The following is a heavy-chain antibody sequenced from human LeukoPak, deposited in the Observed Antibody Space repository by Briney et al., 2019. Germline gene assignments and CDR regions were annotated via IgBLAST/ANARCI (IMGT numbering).Heavy chain of an antibody. V-gene: IGHV4-59*01. J-gene: IGHJ4*02. D-gene: IGHD3-10*01. CDR3: ARGTVYYYGSGGYYNPCDY. CDR2: IYYSGST. Sequence: SETLSLTCTVSGGSISSYYWSWIRQPPGKGLEWIGYIYYSGSTNYNPSLKSRVTISVDTSKNQFSLKLSSVTAADTAVYYCARGTVYYYGSGGYYNPCDYWGQGTLVTVSS. CDR1: GGSISSYY.